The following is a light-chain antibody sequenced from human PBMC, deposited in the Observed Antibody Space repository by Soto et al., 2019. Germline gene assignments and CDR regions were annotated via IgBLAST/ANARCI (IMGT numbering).Light chain of an antibody. CDR2: AAS. V-gene: IGKV1-27*01. CDR1: QDIRNF. CDR3: QKYSSVPV. J-gene: IGKJ3*01. Sequence: DIQMTQSPTSLSASVVDRVTITCRASQDIRNFVAWYKQKPGKAPKLLIYAASTLQSGVPSRFSGSGSGTDFTLTINSLQPEAVATYSCQKYSSVPVFGPGTKVEIK.